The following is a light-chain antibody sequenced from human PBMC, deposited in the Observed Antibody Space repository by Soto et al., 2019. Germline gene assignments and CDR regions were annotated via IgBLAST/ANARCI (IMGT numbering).Light chain of an antibody. CDR3: SSYTSSSSRVV. CDR2: DVS. CDR1: SSDVGGYNY. J-gene: IGLJ2*01. V-gene: IGLV2-14*03. Sequence: QSALTQPASVSGSPGQSITISCTGTSSDVGGYNYVSWYQKHPGKAPKVMIYDVSKRPSGVSNRFSGSKSGNTASLTISGLQVEDAADYYCSSYTSSSSRVVFGGGTKVTVL.